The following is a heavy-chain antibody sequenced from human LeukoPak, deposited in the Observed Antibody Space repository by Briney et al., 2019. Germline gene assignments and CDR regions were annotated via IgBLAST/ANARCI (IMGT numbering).Heavy chain of an antibody. J-gene: IGHJ3*02. V-gene: IGHV3-73*01. CDR3: TRFCGTSCPGARDAFDI. CDR2: IRSKANSYAT. D-gene: IGHD2-2*01. CDR1: GFTFSGSA. Sequence: PGGSLRLSCAASGFTFSGSAMHWVRQASGKGLEWVGRIRSKANSYATAYAASVKGRFTISRDDSKNTAYLQMNSLKTEDTAVYYCTRFCGTSCPGARDAFDIWGQGTMVTVSS.